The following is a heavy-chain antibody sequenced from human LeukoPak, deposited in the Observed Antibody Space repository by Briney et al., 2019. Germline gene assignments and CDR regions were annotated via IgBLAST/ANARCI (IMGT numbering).Heavy chain of an antibody. D-gene: IGHD3-10*01. J-gene: IGHJ4*02. CDR3: ARRYYYNLGSFPFDF. V-gene: IGHV4-34*01. CDR1: GGPFSGYF. CDR2: IHNSGTT. Sequence: SSETLSLTCAVSGGPFSGYFWSWIRQSSGKGLEWIGGIHNSGTTNYNPSLNSRVTISEDTSKNQFYLNLSSVTAADTAVYYCARRYYYNLGSFPFDFWGQGTLVTVSS.